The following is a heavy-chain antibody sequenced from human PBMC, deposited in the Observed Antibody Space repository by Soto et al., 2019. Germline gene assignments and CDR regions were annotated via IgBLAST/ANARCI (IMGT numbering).Heavy chain of an antibody. J-gene: IGHJ6*03. CDR3: TTRKERYYYYYMDV. Sequence: EVQLVESGGGLVKPGGSLRLSCAASGFTFSNAWMSWVRQAPGKGLEWVGRIKSTTDGGTTDYAAPVKSRFTISSHDSNSTIYLQINSLKTDDTALYYCTTRKERYYYYYMDVCGNGTTVTVSS. CDR1: GFTFSNAW. V-gene: IGHV3-15*01. CDR2: IKSTTDGGTT.